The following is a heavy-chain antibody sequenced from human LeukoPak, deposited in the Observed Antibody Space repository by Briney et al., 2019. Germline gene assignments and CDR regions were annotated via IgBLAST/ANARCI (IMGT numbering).Heavy chain of an antibody. CDR3: ARDFLSRSAWNRYYYYMDV. J-gene: IGHJ6*03. Sequence: PGGSLRLSCAASGFTFSSYSMNWVRQAPGKGLEWVSYISSSSSSTIYYADSVKGRFTISRDNAKNSLYLQMNSLRAEDTAVYYCARDFLSRSAWNRYYYYMDVWGKGTTVTVSS. CDR1: GFTFSSYS. CDR2: ISSSSSSTI. D-gene: IGHD3-10*01. V-gene: IGHV3-48*04.